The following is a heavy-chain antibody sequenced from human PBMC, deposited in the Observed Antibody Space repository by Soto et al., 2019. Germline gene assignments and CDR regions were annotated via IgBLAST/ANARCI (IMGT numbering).Heavy chain of an antibody. J-gene: IGHJ5*02. CDR1: GYTFTSYG. CDR2: ISAYNGNT. V-gene: IGHV1-18*01. D-gene: IGHD1-26*01. CDR3: ARVVGALGHWFDP. Sequence: QVQLEQSGAEVKKPGASVKVSCKASGYTFTSYGISWVRQAPGQGLEWMGRISAYNGNTNYAQKLQGRVTMTTDTSTSRVYMELRSLRSDDTAVYYCARVVGALGHWFDPWGQGTLVTVSS.